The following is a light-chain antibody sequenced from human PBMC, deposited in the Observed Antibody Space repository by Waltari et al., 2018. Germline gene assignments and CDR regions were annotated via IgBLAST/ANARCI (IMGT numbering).Light chain of an antibody. Sequence: QLTQSPLSLSASVGDPVTTTCRASQTISRYLNWYQQKPGKAPNLLIYAASRLQSGVPSRFSGSGSGRDFTLIITSLQPEDFATYYCQESYSFTRTFGQGTKVEIK. CDR1: QTISRY. CDR3: QESYSFTRT. J-gene: IGKJ1*01. V-gene: IGKV1-39*01. CDR2: AAS.